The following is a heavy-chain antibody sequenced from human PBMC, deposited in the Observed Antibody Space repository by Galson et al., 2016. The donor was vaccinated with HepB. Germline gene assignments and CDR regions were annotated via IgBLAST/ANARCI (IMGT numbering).Heavy chain of an antibody. CDR1: GFTFSNAW. CDR3: RYGMDV. CDR2: IQSKTDGGTK. J-gene: IGHJ6*02. Sequence: SLRLSCAASGFTFSNAWMSWVRQAPGKGLEWVGRIQSKTDGGTKDYAAPVKGRFSISRDDSKTTLYLQMNSLKTEDTAVYYCRYGMDVWGQGTTVTVSS. V-gene: IGHV3-15*01.